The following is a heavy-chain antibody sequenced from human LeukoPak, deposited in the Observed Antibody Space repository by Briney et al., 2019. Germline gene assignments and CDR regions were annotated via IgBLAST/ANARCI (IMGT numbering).Heavy chain of an antibody. Sequence: PGGSLRLSCAASGFTFSSYGMHWVRQAPGKGLEWVAVIWYDGSNKYYADSVKGRFTISRDSSKNTLYLQMNSLRAEDTAVYYCAKSSGNYVDYFDYWGQGTLVTVSS. CDR1: GFTFSSYG. J-gene: IGHJ4*02. V-gene: IGHV3-33*06. D-gene: IGHD3-10*01. CDR2: IWYDGSNK. CDR3: AKSSGNYVDYFDY.